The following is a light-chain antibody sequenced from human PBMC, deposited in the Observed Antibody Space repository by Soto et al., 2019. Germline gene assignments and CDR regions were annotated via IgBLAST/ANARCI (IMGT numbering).Light chain of an antibody. V-gene: IGKV3-20*01. J-gene: IGKJ4*01. CDR3: QHYGSSPLT. CDR2: GAS. CDR1: QSVSSSY. Sequence: EIVLTQSPGTLFLSPGERASLSCRASQSVSSSYLAWYQPKPGQAPRLHSYGASSRATGIPDRVSGSGSGTDFTLTISRLEPEDFAVYYCQHYGSSPLTFGGGTNVEIK.